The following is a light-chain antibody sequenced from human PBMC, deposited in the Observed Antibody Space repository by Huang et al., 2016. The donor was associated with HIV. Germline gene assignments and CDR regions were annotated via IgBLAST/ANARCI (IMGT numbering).Light chain of an antibody. CDR1: PNVTDS. J-gene: IGKJ4*01. CDR3: QERIHWPRLT. V-gene: IGKV3-11*01. CDR2: RAA. Sequence: DIVLTQSPATLSLSPGERATLSCRASPNVTDSLAWFRQKPGQAPSLLLYRAANRATGTPARFSGSGSGTDFTLTISSLEPEDYAIYYCQERIHWPRLTFGGGTKVEIK.